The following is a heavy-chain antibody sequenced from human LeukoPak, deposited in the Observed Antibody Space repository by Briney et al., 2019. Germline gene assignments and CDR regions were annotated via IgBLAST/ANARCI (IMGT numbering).Heavy chain of an antibody. Sequence: PSETLSLTCTVSGGSVSSGSYYWSWIRQPPGTGLEWVGSIYYGGSTYYNPSLKSRVTISVDTSMNQFSLKLSFVTTADTAVYYCARALGYCSGGSCTRGYNWFDPWGQGTLVTVPS. CDR3: ARALGYCSGGSCTRGYNWFDP. V-gene: IGHV4-39*01. CDR2: IYYGGST. J-gene: IGHJ5*02. CDR1: GGSVSSGSYY. D-gene: IGHD2-15*01.